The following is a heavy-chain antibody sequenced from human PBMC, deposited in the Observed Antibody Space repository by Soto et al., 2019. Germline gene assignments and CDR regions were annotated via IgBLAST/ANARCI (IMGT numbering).Heavy chain of an antibody. CDR3: ARDSPRPASMTPYY. CDR1: GFTFSSYA. V-gene: IGHV3-30-3*01. J-gene: IGHJ4*02. Sequence: PGGSLRLSCAASGFTFSSYAMHWVRQAPGKGLEWVAVVSSDGSNKYYADSVKGRFTISRDNSKNTVFLQMNSLSPEDTAVYYCARDSPRPASMTPYYWGQGTLVTVSS. D-gene: IGHD2-8*01. CDR2: VSSDGSNK.